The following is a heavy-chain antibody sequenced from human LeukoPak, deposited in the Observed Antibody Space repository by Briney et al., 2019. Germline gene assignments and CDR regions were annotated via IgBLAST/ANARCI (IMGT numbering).Heavy chain of an antibody. J-gene: IGHJ6*02. CDR3: ATLLVAGPPRRYYYYYGMDV. Sequence: ASVKVSCKVSGYTLTELSMHWVRQAPGKGLEWMGGFDLEDGETIYAQKFQGRVTMTEDTSTDTAYMELSSLRSEDTAVYYCATLLVAGPPRRYYYYYGMDVWGQGTTVTVSS. V-gene: IGHV1-24*01. D-gene: IGHD6-19*01. CDR1: GYTLTELS. CDR2: FDLEDGET.